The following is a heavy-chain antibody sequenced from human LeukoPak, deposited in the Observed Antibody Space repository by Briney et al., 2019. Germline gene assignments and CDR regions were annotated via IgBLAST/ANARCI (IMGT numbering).Heavy chain of an antibody. CDR3: ARQRVENYYYGMDV. V-gene: IGHV3-53*01. CDR2: IYSGGST. J-gene: IGHJ6*02. CDR1: GFTVSSNY. D-gene: IGHD2-15*01. Sequence: GGSLRLSCAASGFTVSSNYMSWVRQAPGKGLESVSVIYSGGSTYYADSVKGRFTISRDNSKNTLYLQMNSLRAEDTAVYYCARQRVENYYYGMDVWGQGTTVTVSS.